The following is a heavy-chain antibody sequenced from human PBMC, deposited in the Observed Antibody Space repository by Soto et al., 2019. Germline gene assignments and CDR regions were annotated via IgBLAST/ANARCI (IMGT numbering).Heavy chain of an antibody. D-gene: IGHD3-10*01. V-gene: IGHV4-59*01. Sequence: QVQVQESGPGLVKPSETLALTCSVSGASFSSYYWSWIRQPPGKGLEWIGYIYYNGNTDYNPSLKSQVTMSVDSFKNQFFLKLTSVTAADTAVYYCAGAFITMVRGVVINWFDPWGQGTLVTVSS. CDR1: GASFSSYY. J-gene: IGHJ5*02. CDR3: AGAFITMVRGVVINWFDP. CDR2: IYYNGNT.